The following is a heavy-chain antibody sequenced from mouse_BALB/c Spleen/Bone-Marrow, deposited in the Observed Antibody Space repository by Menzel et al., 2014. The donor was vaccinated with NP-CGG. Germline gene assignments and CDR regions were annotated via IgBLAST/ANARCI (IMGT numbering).Heavy chain of an antibody. CDR2: LNPNNGGN. V-gene: IGHV1-26*01. CDR3: SRDAMDY. J-gene: IGHJ4*01. CDR1: GYSFTGYY. Sequence: VHVKQSGPDLVKPGASVKISCKASGYSFTGYYMYWVKQSHRKSLEWIGRLNPNNGGNSYNQKFKGKAILTVDKSSSTAYMELRSLTSEDSAVYYCSRDAMDYWGQGTSVTVSS.